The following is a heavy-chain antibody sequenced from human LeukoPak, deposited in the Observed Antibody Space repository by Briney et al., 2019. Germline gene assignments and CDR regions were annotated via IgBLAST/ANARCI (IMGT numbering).Heavy chain of an antibody. V-gene: IGHV1-18*01. D-gene: IGHD2-2*02. CDR1: GYTFTSYG. CDR2: ISAYNGNT. CDR3: ARARRAATIVFNWFDP. J-gene: IGHJ5*02. Sequence: GASVKVSCKASGYTFTSYGISWVRQAPGQGLEWMGWISAYNGNTNYAQKLQGRVTMTTDTSTSTAYMELRSLRSDDTAVYYCARARRAATIVFNWFDPWGQGTLVTASS.